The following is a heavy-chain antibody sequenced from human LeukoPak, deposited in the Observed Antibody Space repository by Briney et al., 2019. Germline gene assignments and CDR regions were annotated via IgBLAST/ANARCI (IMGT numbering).Heavy chain of an antibody. D-gene: IGHD3-22*01. J-gene: IGHJ4*02. CDR1: GGSISNYY. CDR2: IYASGST. V-gene: IGHV4-4*07. CDR3: ARMSNYYDTSGYYQSLDY. Sequence: SETLSLTCTVSGGSISNYYWSWIRQPAGKGLEWIGRIYASGSTNYDPSLQSRVTISVDRSKNQFSLKLSPVTAADTAVYYCARMSNYYDTSGYYQSLDYWGQGTLVTVSS.